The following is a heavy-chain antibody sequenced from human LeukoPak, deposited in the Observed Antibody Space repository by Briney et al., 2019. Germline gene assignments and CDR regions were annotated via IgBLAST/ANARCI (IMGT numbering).Heavy chain of an antibody. CDR2: FDPEDGET. CDR3: ATVYRSGGYSWDAFDI. CDR1: GYTLTELS. Sequence: ASVKVSCKVSGYTLTELSMHWVRQAPGKGLEWMGGFDPEDGETIYAQKFQGRVTMTEDTSTDTAYMELSSLRSEDTAVYYCATVYRSGGYSWDAFDIWGQGTMVTASS. V-gene: IGHV1-24*01. J-gene: IGHJ3*02. D-gene: IGHD5-18*01.